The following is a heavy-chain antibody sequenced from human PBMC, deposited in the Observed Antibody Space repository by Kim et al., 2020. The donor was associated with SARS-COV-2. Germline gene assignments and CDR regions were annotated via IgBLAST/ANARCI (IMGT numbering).Heavy chain of an antibody. Sequence: ASVKVSCKASGYTFTSYAMHWVRQTPGQRLEWMGWINAGNGNTKYSQKFQGRVTITRDTSASTAYMELSSLRSEDTAVYYCARDLRVKVAGMNYWGQGTLVTVSS. CDR3: ARDLRVKVAGMNY. CDR2: INAGNGNT. J-gene: IGHJ4*02. V-gene: IGHV1-3*01. D-gene: IGHD6-19*01. CDR1: GYTFTSYA.